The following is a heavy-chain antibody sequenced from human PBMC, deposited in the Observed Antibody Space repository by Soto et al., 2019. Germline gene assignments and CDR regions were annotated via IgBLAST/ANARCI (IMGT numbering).Heavy chain of an antibody. CDR2: ISAYNDNT. CDR1: GYTFTSYA. D-gene: IGHD3-3*01. CDR3: ARLFFTVNWFDP. J-gene: IGHJ5*02. Sequence: GASVKVSSKASGYTFTSYAISWVRQAPGQGLEWMGWISAYNDNTNYAQQFQGRVTMTTDTSTSTAYMGLRSLRPDDTAVYYCARLFFTVNWFDPWGQGTLVTVSS. V-gene: IGHV1-18*01.